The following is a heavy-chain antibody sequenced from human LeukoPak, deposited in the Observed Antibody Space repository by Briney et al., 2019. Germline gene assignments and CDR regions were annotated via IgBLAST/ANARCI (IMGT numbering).Heavy chain of an antibody. J-gene: IGHJ4*02. CDR3: ARPYYYDSSFFDY. CDR1: GGSISSSSYY. V-gene: IGHV4-39*01. CDR2: IYYSGST. D-gene: IGHD3-22*01. Sequence: SETLSLTCTVSGGSISSSSYYWGWIRQPPGKGLEWIGSIYYSGSTYYNPSLKSRVTISVDTSKNQFSLKLSSVTAADTAVYYCARPYYYDSSFFDYWGQGTLVIVSS.